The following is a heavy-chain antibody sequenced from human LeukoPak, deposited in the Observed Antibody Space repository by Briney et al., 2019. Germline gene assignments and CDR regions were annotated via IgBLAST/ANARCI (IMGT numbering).Heavy chain of an antibody. Sequence: GGSLRLSCAASGFTFSSYSMNWVRQAPGKGLEWVSSISSSSSYIYYADSVKGRFTISRDNAKNSLYLQMNSLRAEDTAVYYFASPVVTRFGLWGQGTLVTVSA. J-gene: IGHJ5*02. CDR3: ASPVVTRFGL. V-gene: IGHV3-21*01. CDR1: GFTFSSYS. D-gene: IGHD4-23*01. CDR2: ISSSSSYI.